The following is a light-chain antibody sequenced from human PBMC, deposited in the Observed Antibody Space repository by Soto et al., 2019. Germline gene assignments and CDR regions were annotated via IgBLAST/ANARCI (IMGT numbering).Light chain of an antibody. CDR1: QSFRGL. CDR2: GAS. Sequence: EVVLTQSPVTLSLSPVERATLSCRASQSFRGLLAWYQQKPGQAPRLLIYGASSRATGIPDRFSGSGSGTDFTLTISSLEPEDFALYYCQQRSNWPITFGQGIRLEIK. J-gene: IGKJ5*01. CDR3: QQRSNWPIT. V-gene: IGKV3-11*01.